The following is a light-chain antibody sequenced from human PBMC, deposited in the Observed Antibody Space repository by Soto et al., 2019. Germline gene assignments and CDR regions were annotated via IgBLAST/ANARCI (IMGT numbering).Light chain of an antibody. Sequence: QSALTQPASVSGSPGQSITISCTGTSSDVGRYNYVSWYQHHPGKAPKLMIYQVSNRPSGVSDRFSGSKSGNTASLTISGLQAEDVADYYCSSYTRSSTMLFGGGTKLTVL. CDR3: SSYTRSSTML. V-gene: IGLV2-14*01. CDR2: QVS. J-gene: IGLJ3*02. CDR1: SSDVGRYNY.